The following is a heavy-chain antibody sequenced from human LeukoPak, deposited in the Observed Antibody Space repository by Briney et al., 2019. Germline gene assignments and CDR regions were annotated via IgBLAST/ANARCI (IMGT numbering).Heavy chain of an antibody. V-gene: IGHV1-69*13. J-gene: IGHJ4*02. D-gene: IGHD6-19*01. CDR2: IIPIFGTA. CDR1: GGTFSSYA. Sequence: ASVKVSCKASGGTFSSYAISWVRQAPGQGLEWMGGIIPIFGTANYAQKFQGRVTITADESTSTAYMELSSLRSEDTAVYYCARRDRYSSGFDYWGQGTLVTVSS. CDR3: ARRDRYSSGFDY.